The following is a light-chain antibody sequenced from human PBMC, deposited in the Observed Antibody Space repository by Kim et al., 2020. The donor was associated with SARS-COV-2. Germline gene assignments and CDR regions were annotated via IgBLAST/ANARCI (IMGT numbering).Light chain of an antibody. Sequence: EIVMTQSPATLSVSPGERATLSCRASQSVSSNLAWYQHKPGQAPRLLICGASTRATDIPARFSGSGSGTEFTLTISSLQSEDFAVYYCQQYNNWPPLTFGGGTKVDIK. J-gene: IGKJ4*01. CDR1: QSVSSN. CDR2: GAS. V-gene: IGKV3-15*01. CDR3: QQYNNWPPLT.